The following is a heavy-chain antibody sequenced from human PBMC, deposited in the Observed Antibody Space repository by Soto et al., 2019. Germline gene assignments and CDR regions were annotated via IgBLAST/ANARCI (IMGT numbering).Heavy chain of an antibody. CDR1: GYTFTSYA. J-gene: IGHJ6*02. V-gene: IGHV1-3*01. D-gene: IGHD3-10*01. Sequence: ASVKVSCKASGYTFTSYAMHWARQAPGQRLEWMGWINAGNGNTKYSQKFQGRVTITRDTSASTAYMELSSLRSEDTAVYYCARVSDGYYGSGSPYYYGMDVWGQGTTVTVSS. CDR2: INAGNGNT. CDR3: ARVSDGYYGSGSPYYYGMDV.